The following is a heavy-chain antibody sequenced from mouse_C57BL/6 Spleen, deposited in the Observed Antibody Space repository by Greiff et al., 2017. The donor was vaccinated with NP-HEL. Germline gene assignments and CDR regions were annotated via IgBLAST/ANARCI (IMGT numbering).Heavy chain of an antibody. CDR3: ARDIDYEGFDY. CDR2: ISDGGSYT. J-gene: IGHJ2*01. CDR1: GFTFSSYA. Sequence: EVHLVESGGGLVKPGGSLKLSCAASGFTFSSYAMSWVRQTPEKRLEWVATISDGGSYTYYPDNVKGRFTISRDNAKNNLYLQMSHLKSEDTAMYYCARDIDYEGFDYWGQGTTLTVSS. D-gene: IGHD2-4*01. V-gene: IGHV5-4*01.